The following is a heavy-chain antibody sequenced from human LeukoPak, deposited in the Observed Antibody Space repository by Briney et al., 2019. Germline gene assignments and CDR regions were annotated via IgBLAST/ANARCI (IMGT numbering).Heavy chain of an antibody. CDR2: IYHSGST. CDR1: GGSISSGGYY. V-gene: IGHV4-30-2*01. CDR3: ASADSGSYNGYAFDI. Sequence: SETLSLTCTVSGGSISSGGYYWSWIRQPPGKGLEWIGYIYHSGSTYYNPSLKSRVAISVDRSKNQFSLKLSSVTAADTAVYYCASADSGSYNGYAFDIWGQGTMVTVSS. J-gene: IGHJ3*02. D-gene: IGHD1-26*01.